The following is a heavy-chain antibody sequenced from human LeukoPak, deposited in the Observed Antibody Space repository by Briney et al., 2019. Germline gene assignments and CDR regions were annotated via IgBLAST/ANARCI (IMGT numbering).Heavy chain of an antibody. D-gene: IGHD2-15*01. CDR1: GGSISSGGYY. J-gene: IGHJ6*02. V-gene: IGHV4-31*03. CDR2: IYYSGST. CDR3: ARLTHYYYGMDV. Sequence: EPSETLSLTCTVSGGSISSGGYYWSWIRQHPGKGLEWIGYIYYSGSTYYNPSLKSRVTISVDTSKNQFSLKLSSVTAADTAVYYCARLTHYYYGMDVWGQGTTVTVSS.